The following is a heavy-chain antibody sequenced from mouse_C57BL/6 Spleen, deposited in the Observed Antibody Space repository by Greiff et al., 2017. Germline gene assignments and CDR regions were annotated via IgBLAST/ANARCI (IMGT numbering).Heavy chain of an antibody. J-gene: IGHJ2*01. CDR1: GFTFSSYA. Sequence: EVQGVESGGGLVKPGGSLKLSCAASGFTFSSYAMSWVRQTPEKRLEWVATISDGGSYTYYPDNVKGRFTISRDNAKNNLYLQMSHLKSEDTAMYYCARDEKGYYYGSTYFDYWGQGTTLTVSS. V-gene: IGHV5-4*01. CDR2: ISDGGSYT. D-gene: IGHD1-1*01. CDR3: ARDEKGYYYGSTYFDY.